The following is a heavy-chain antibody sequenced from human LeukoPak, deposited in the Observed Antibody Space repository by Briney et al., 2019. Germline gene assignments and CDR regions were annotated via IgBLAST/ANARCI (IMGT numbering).Heavy chain of an antibody. Sequence: GASVKVSCKASGYTFTGYYMHWVRQAPGQGLEWMGWISAYNGNTNYAQKLQGRVTMTTDTSTSTAHMELRSLRSDDTAVYYCAREEYYYDSNGYYDKDGHDAFDIWGQGTMVTVSS. J-gene: IGHJ3*02. V-gene: IGHV1-18*04. CDR3: AREEYYYDSNGYYDKDGHDAFDI. CDR1: GYTFTGYY. D-gene: IGHD3-22*01. CDR2: ISAYNGNT.